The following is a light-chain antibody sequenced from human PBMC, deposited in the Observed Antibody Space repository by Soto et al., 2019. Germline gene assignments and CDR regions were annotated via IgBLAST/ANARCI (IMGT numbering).Light chain of an antibody. V-gene: IGLV1-44*01. CDR3: AAWDDSLDGHVV. CDR2: NNI. J-gene: IGLJ7*01. Sequence: QSVLTQPPSASGTPGQKVTISCSGSNSNIGSNTVRWFQQLPGRAPNLLLYNNIYRPPGVPDRFSGSKSGTSVSLAISGLQSEDEADYYCAAWDDSLDGHVVFGGGTQLTVL. CDR1: NSNIGSNT.